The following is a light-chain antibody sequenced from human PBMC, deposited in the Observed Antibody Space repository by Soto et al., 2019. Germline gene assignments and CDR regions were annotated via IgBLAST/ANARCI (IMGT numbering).Light chain of an antibody. V-gene: IGKV3-11*01. CDR2: DAS. Sequence: EIVLTQSPATLSSSPGERATLSCRASQSVSSYLAWYQQKPGQAPRLLIYDASNRATGIPARFSGSGSGTDFTLTLSSLEPEDFAVYYCQRRSNWSITFGQGTRLEIK. CDR1: QSVSSY. J-gene: IGKJ5*01. CDR3: QRRSNWSIT.